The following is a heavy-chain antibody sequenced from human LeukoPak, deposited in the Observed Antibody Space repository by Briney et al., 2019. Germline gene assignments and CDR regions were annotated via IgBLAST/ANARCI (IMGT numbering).Heavy chain of an antibody. CDR2: LHSSGAFT. V-gene: IGHV3-74*01. D-gene: IGHD2-21*02. J-gene: IGHJ4*01. CDR3: ARFVVVTAGDY. CDR1: RFTLSNYW. Sequence: PGWSLRLSCSPSRFTLSNYWMHWVRQAPGEGLVWVALLHSSGAFTTYADSVKGRFTISRVTAKNTLYLQMNSLRVEDTAVYYCARFVVVTAGDYWGQGTLVTVSS.